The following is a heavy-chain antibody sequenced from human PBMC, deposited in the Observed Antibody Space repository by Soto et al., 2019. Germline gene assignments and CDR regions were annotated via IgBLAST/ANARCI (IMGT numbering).Heavy chain of an antibody. CDR3: ARDLPVLWFGEQYDY. CDR2: ISSSSSTI. V-gene: IGHV3-48*01. J-gene: IGHJ4*02. CDR1: GFTFSSYS. Sequence: EVQLVESGGGLVQPGGSLRLSCAASGFTFSSYSMNWVRQAPGKGLEWVSYISSSSSTIYYADSVKGRFTISRDNAKNSLYLQMNSLRAEDTAMYYGARDLPVLWFGEQYDYWGQGTLVTVSS. D-gene: IGHD3-10*01.